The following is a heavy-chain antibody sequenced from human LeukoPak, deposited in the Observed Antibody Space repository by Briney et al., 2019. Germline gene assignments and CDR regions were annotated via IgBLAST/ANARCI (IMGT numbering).Heavy chain of an antibody. CDR2: IYTSGST. J-gene: IGHJ6*02. Sequence: SETPSLTCTVSGGSISSYYWSWIRQPAGKGLEWIGRIYTSGSTNYNPSLKSRVTMSVDTSKNQFSLKLSSVTAADTAVYYCARDLGYGDIYYYGMDVWGQGTTVTVSS. CDR1: GGSISSYY. V-gene: IGHV4-4*07. CDR3: ARDLGYGDIYYYGMDV. D-gene: IGHD4-17*01.